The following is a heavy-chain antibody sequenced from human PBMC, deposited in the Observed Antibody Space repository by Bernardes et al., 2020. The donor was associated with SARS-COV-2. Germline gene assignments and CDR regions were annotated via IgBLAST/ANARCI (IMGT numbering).Heavy chain of an antibody. CDR1: GFTFSSYS. V-gene: IGHV3-21*01. D-gene: IGHD2-2*01. CDR3: ARGGYCSSTSCYYGP. CDR2: ISSSSNYM. J-gene: IGHJ5*02. Sequence: GGSLRLSCAASGFTFSSYSMNWVRQAPGKGLEWVSSISSSSNYMYYADSVKGRFTISRDNAKNSLYLQMNSLRAEDTAVYYCARGGYCSSTSCYYGPWGQGTLVTVSS.